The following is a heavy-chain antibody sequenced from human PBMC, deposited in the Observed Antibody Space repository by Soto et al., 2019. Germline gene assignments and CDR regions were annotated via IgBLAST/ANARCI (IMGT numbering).Heavy chain of an antibody. CDR3: ARDRGAVKYYYYGMDV. D-gene: IGHD3-10*01. CDR2: INPNSGGT. Sequence: GASVKVSFKASGYTFTDYYMHWVRQAPGQGLEWMGWINPNSGGTNYAQKFQGRVTITADESTSTAYMKLSSLRSEDTAVYYCARDRGAVKYYYYGMDVWGQGTTVTVSS. J-gene: IGHJ6*02. CDR1: GYTFTDYY. V-gene: IGHV1-2*02.